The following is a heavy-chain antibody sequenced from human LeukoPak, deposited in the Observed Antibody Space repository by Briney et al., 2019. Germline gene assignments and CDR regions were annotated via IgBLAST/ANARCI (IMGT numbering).Heavy chain of an antibody. J-gene: IGHJ6*02. D-gene: IGHD2/OR15-2a*01. V-gene: IGHV1-24*01. Sequence: EASVKVSCKVSGYTLTELSMHWVRQAPGKGLEWMGGFDPEDGETIYAQKFQGRVTMTEDTSTDTAYMELSSLRSEDTAVYYCATDSRNYYYYGMDVWGQGTTVTVSS. CDR1: GYTLTELS. CDR3: ATDSRNYYYYGMDV. CDR2: FDPEDGET.